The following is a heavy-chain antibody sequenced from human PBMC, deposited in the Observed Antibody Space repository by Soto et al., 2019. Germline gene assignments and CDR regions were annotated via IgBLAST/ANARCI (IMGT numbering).Heavy chain of an antibody. V-gene: IGHV3-23*01. D-gene: IGHD2-2*03. CDR1: GFTFSDFA. CDR3: AKMEGMDPWAYSFDY. J-gene: IGHJ4*02. Sequence: EVQVLESGGGLVQPGGPLRLSCEATGFTFSDFAMRWVRQAPGKGLEWVSRIYGGGNGPHYADSVKGRVTISRDNSKNTLYLQMNSLRAEDTAVYYCAKMEGMDPWAYSFDYWGQGTLVTVSS. CDR2: IYGGGNGP.